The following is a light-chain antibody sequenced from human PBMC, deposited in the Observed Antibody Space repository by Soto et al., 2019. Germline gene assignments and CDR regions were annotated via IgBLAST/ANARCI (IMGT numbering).Light chain of an antibody. CDR3: SSWDDNLDAEV. Sequence: QSVLTQPPSASGTPGQRVTISCSGSSSNIGSNTVNWYQQLPGTAPKLLIYTNDQRPSGVPDRFSGSKSGTSASLAISGLPFEDEADYHCSSWDDNLDAEVFGAGTKLTVL. V-gene: IGLV1-44*01. J-gene: IGLJ1*01. CDR2: TND. CDR1: SSNIGSNT.